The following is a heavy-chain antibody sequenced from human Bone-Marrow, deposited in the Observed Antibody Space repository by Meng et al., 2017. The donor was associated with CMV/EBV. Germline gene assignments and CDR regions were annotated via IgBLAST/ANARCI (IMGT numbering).Heavy chain of an antibody. J-gene: IGHJ3*02. D-gene: IGHD6-19*01. CDR3: TFESSGWDPFGGALAFDI. Sequence: GGSLKIPCAASGFPFSSYSMNWVRQAPGKGLEWVGRNKSKTDGGTTDYAAPVKGRFTISRDDSKNTLYLQMNSLKIEDTAVYYCTFESSGWDPFGGALAFDIWGQGTMVTVSS. CDR1: GFPFSSYS. CDR2: NKSKTDGGTT. V-gene: IGHV3-15*01.